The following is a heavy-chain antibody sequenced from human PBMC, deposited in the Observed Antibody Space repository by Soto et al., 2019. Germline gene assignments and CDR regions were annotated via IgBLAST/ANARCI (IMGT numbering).Heavy chain of an antibody. J-gene: IGHJ4*02. CDR1: GFTFSSAW. V-gene: IGHV3-15*07. Sequence: GGSLRLSCAASGFTFSSAWMTWVRQAPGKGLEWVGNIKRKTDGGTTDYAAPVKGRFTISRDDSKNTLYLQMNSLKTEDTAVYYCTKEPVTMIVVVPSSGGGQGT. CDR3: TKEPVTMIVVVPSSG. D-gene: IGHD3-22*01. CDR2: IKRKTDGGTT.